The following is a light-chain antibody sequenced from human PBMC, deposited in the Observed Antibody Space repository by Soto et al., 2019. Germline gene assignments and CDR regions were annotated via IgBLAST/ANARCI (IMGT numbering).Light chain of an antibody. CDR1: QSVSSSY. Sequence: EIVMTQSPATLSVSPGERATLSCRASQSVSSSYLAWYQQKPGQAPRLLIYGASSRAIGIPDRFSGSGSGTEFTLTIDSLQSEDFAVYYCQQYSSSPRTFGQGTRLEIK. CDR2: GAS. V-gene: IGKV3-20*01. CDR3: QQYSSSPRT. J-gene: IGKJ5*01.